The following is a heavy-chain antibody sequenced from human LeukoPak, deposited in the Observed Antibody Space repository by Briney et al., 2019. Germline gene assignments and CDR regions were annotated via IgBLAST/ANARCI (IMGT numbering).Heavy chain of an antibody. V-gene: IGHV4-61*02. CDR2: IYTSGST. CDR1: GGSISSGSYY. D-gene: IGHD3-10*01. Sequence: RTSETLSLTCTVSGGSISSGSYYWSWIRQPAGKGLEWIGRIYTSGSTNYNPSLKSRVTISVDTSKNQFSLKLSSVTAADTAVYYCAVLDYYGSGSYLSDGYYCYGMDVWGQGTTVTVSS. CDR3: AVLDYYGSGSYLSDGYYCYGMDV. J-gene: IGHJ6*02.